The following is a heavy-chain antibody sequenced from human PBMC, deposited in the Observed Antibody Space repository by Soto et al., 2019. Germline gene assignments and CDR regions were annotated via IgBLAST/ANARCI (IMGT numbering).Heavy chain of an antibody. Sequence: EVQLVESGGGLVQPGRSLRLSCAASGFTFDNDAMHWVRQAPVKGLEWVSGFSWNGGTVDYAASVRGRFTIARHNAKNSLYLQMYSLRPEDTALYYCVIDSVPAAHCYGSFDEWGQGTLVTVSS. V-gene: IGHV3-9*01. CDR2: FSWNGGTV. CDR3: VIDSVPAAHCYGSFDE. D-gene: IGHD3-10*01. J-gene: IGHJ4*02. CDR1: GFTFDNDA.